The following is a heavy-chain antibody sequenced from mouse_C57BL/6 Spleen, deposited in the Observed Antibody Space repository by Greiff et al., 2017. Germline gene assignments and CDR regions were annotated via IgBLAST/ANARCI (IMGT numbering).Heavy chain of an antibody. CDR1: GYAFSSSW. D-gene: IGHD1-1*01. Sequence: VQLQESGPELVKPGASVKISCKASGYAFSSSWMNWVKQRPGKGLEWIGRIYPGDGVTNYNGKFKGKATLTADKSSSTACMQLSSLTSEASAVYFCARGYGSREGYYFDYGGQGTTLTVSS. CDR2: IYPGDGVT. V-gene: IGHV1-82*01. J-gene: IGHJ2*01. CDR3: ARGYGSREGYYFDY.